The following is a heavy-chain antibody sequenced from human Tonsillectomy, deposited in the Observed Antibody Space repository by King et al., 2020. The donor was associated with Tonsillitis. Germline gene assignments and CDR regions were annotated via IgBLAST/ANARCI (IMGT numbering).Heavy chain of an antibody. J-gene: IGHJ3*02. CDR3: TRPGGSGTRWAFDI. V-gene: IGHV3-73*01. Sequence: VQLVESGGGLVQPGGSLKLSCAASGFTFSGSAMHWVRQASGTGLEWVGRIRSKSNIYATAYVGSVKGRFTISRDDSKTTAYLQMNSLKTEDTAVYYCTRPGGSGTRWAFDIWGQGTMVTVSS. CDR2: IRSKSNIYAT. CDR1: GFTFSGSA. D-gene: IGHD3-10*01.